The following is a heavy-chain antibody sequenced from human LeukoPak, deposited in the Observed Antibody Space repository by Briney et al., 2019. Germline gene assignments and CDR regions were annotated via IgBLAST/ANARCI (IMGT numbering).Heavy chain of an antibody. D-gene: IGHD3-3*01. CDR3: ARGPFGGGSGVYYDFWSGYSYFDY. Sequence: PGGSLRLSCAASGFTFSSYAMHWVRQAPGKGLEWVAVISYDGSNKYYADSVKGRFTISRDNSKNTLYLQMNSLRAEDTAVYYCARGPFGGGSGVYYDFWSGYSYFDYWGQGTLVTVSS. CDR1: GFTFSSYA. J-gene: IGHJ4*02. CDR2: ISYDGSNK. V-gene: IGHV3-30*04.